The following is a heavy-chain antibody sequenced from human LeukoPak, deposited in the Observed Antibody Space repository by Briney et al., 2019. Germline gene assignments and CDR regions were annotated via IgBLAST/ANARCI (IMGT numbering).Heavy chain of an antibody. V-gene: IGHV3-7*03. J-gene: IGHJ5*02. CDR3: AKDRESDYGDLGWFDP. D-gene: IGHD4-17*01. CDR1: GFTFSSYW. CDR2: IKQDGSDK. Sequence: GGSLRLSCAASGFTFSSYWMSWVRQAPGKGLEWVANIKQDGSDKYYVDSVKGRFTISRDNAKNSLYLQINSLRAEDTAVYYCAKDRESDYGDLGWFDPWGQGTLVTVSS.